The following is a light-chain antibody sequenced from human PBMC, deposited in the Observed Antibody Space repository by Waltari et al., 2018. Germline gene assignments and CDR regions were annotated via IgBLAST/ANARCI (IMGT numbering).Light chain of an antibody. V-gene: IGKV1-5*03. Sequence: PLPPSPSPLSASVVSSVNITCRARHRISHWLAWYQQKPGNAPKLLIYKASLLESGVPSRFSGSGSGTDLRLTISSLQPDDFATYYCQQYYDYPWTFGQGTKVE. J-gene: IGKJ1*01. CDR1: HRISHW. CDR3: QQYYDYPWT. CDR2: KAS.